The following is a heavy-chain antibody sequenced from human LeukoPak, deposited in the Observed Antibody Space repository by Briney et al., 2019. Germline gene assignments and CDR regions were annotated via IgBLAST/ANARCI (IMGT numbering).Heavy chain of an antibody. V-gene: IGHV3-48*01. J-gene: IGHJ3*02. D-gene: IGHD6-13*01. CDR1: GGSFSGYY. Sequence: ETLSLTCAVYGGSFSGYYWNWIRQAPGKGLEWVSYISSSSSTIYYADSVKGRSTISRDNAKNSLYLQMNSLRAEDTAVYYCARGIAAANYAFDIWGQGTMVTVSS. CDR2: ISSSSSTI. CDR3: ARGIAAANYAFDI.